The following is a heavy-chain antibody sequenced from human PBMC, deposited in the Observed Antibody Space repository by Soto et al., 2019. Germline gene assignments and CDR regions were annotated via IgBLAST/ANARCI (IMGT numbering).Heavy chain of an antibody. CDR1: GFTFGDYA. V-gene: IGHV3-49*03. D-gene: IGHD6-19*01. J-gene: IGHJ4*02. Sequence: GGSLRLSCTASGFTFGDYAMSWFRQAPGKGLEWVGFIRSKAYGGTTEYAASVKGRFTISRDDSKSIAYLQMNSLKTEDTAVYYCTRDRGAVAGNPFDYWGQGTLVTVSS. CDR2: IRSKAYGGTT. CDR3: TRDRGAVAGNPFDY.